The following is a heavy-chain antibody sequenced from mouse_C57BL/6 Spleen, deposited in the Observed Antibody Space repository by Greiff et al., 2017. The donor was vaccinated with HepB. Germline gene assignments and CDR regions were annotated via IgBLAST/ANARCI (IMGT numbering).Heavy chain of an antibody. CDR1: GFTFSDAW. D-gene: IGHD1-1*01. CDR2: IRNKANNHAT. V-gene: IGHV6-6*01. CDR3: TSHYGSSSNPFDY. J-gene: IGHJ2*01. Sequence: EVQLEESGGGLVQPGGSMKISCAASGFTFSDAWMDWVRQSPEKGLEWVADIRNKANNHATYYAESVKGRFTISRDDSKSSVYLQMNSLRAEDTGIYYCTSHYGSSSNPFDYWGQGTTLTVSS.